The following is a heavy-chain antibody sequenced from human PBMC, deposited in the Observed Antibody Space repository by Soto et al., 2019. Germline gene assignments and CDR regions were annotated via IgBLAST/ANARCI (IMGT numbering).Heavy chain of an antibody. CDR2: IYYSGST. D-gene: IGHD3-16*01. CDR1: GGSISGHY. Sequence: QVQLQESGPGLVKPSEPLSLSCNVSGGSISGHYWSWVRQTPGKGLEWIGYIYYSGSTNYNPSLKSRVNNSVDTSKNLFSLRLTSVTAADTAVYYCARGPYYDLIWNYYYMDVWCKGTTVTVSS. CDR3: ARGPYYDLIWNYYYMDV. V-gene: IGHV4-59*08. J-gene: IGHJ6*03.